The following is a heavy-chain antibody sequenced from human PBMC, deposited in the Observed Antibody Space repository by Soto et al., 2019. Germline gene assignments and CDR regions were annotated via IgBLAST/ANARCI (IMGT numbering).Heavy chain of an antibody. CDR2: INPSGGST. Sequence: GASVKVSCKASGYTFTSYYMHWVRQAPGQGLEWIGIINPSGGSTSYAQKFQGRVTMTRDTSTSTVYMELSSLRSEDTAVYYCARGREIVLMVYAIPNYYMDVWGKGTTVTVSS. D-gene: IGHD2-8*01. J-gene: IGHJ6*03. V-gene: IGHV1-46*03. CDR1: GYTFTSYY. CDR3: ARGREIVLMVYAIPNYYMDV.